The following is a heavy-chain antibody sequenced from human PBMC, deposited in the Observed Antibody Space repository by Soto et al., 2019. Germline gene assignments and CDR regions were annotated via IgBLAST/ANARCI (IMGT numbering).Heavy chain of an antibody. V-gene: IGHV1-2*02. CDR1: GYSFTDYY. CDR3: ARDSPSLAYCGGDCYSIDY. D-gene: IGHD2-21*02. CDR2: INPNSGGT. J-gene: IGHJ4*02. Sequence: ASVKVSCKTSGYSFTDYYMHWVRQAPGEGLEWMGWINPNSGGTNYPRKFQGRVTMTRDTSLNTVYMDVTRLRSDDTAVYYCARDSPSLAYCGGDCYSIDYWGPGTLVTVSS.